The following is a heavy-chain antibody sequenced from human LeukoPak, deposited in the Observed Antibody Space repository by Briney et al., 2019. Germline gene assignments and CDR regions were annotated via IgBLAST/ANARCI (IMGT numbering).Heavy chain of an antibody. Sequence: ASVKVSCKVSGYTLTELSMHWVRQAPGQGLEWMGIINPSGGSTSYAQKFQGRVTMTRDMSTSTVYMELSSLRSEDTAVYYCARDRVDYSNYFSTGTFDYWGQGTLVTVSS. D-gene: IGHD4-11*01. V-gene: IGHV1-46*01. CDR1: GYTLTELS. CDR2: INPSGGST. J-gene: IGHJ4*02. CDR3: ARDRVDYSNYFSTGTFDY.